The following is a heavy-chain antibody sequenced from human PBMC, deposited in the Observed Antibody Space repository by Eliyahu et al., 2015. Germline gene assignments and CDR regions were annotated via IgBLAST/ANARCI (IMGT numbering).Heavy chain of an antibody. J-gene: IGHJ4*02. V-gene: IGHV4-39*01. CDR1: GGSISSSSYF. CDR2: IYYSGST. CDR3: ARYQGGATTGLFDK. D-gene: IGHD1-26*01. Sequence: QLQLQESGPGLVKPSETLSLTYTVSGGSISSSSYFWGWIRQPPGKGLEWIGSIYYSGSTYYNPSLKSRFTISVDTSKNQFSLKLSSVTAADTAVYYCARYQGGATTGLFDKWGQGTLVTVSS.